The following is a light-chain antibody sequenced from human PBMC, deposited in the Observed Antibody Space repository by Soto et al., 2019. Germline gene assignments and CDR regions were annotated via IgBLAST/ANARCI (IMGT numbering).Light chain of an antibody. J-gene: IGLJ2*01. V-gene: IGLV2-14*03. CDR3: GSYTITSTLMI. CDR1: PSDIGAYNY. Sequence: QSALTQPASVSGSPGQSITISCSGTPSDIGAYNYVSWYQHLPGKAPEVIIYDVTNRPSGVCSRFSGSKSGTTASLTIAGLQAEDEDNYDCGSYTITSTLMIFGGGT. CDR2: DVT.